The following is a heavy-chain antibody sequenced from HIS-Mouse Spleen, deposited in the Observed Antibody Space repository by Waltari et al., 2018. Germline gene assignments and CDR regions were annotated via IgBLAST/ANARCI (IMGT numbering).Heavy chain of an antibody. Sequence: QLQLQESGPGLVKPSETLSPTCTVSGGPISSSSYYWGWIRQPPGKGLEWIGSIYYSGSTYYNPSLKSRVTISVDTSKNQFSLKLSSVTAADTAVYYCARDYGDNWFDPWGQGTLVTVSS. CDR1: GGPISSSSYY. CDR3: ARDYGDNWFDP. CDR2: IYYSGST. D-gene: IGHD4-17*01. V-gene: IGHV4-39*07. J-gene: IGHJ5*02.